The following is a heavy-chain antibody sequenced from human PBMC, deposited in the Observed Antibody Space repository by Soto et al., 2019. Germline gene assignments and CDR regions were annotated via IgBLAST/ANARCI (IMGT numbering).Heavy chain of an antibody. Sequence: EVQLVESGGGLVQPGGSLRLSCAASGFSFSIYSRNWVRQAPGKGLEWVSYISNSSGTIYYADSVKGRFTITRDNPKNSVYLQMNSLRAEDTAVYYCASYKWNDVKAFDFWGQGTRVTVSS. V-gene: IGHV3-48*04. CDR3: ASYKWNDVKAFDF. CDR1: GFSFSIYS. CDR2: ISNSSGTI. D-gene: IGHD1-1*01. J-gene: IGHJ3*01.